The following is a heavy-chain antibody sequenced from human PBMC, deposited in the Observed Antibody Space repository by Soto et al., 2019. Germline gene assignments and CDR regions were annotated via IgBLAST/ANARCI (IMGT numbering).Heavy chain of an antibody. CDR3: AHRVLRTVFGLVTTTAIYFDF. D-gene: IGHD3-3*01. CDR1: GFSLTTSGVG. Sequence: QITLNESGPTQVKPRQTLTLTCTFSGFSLTTSGVGVGWSRQSPGKAPEWLALIYWDDDNRYSPSLKSRLTITKDTSKNQVVLTMADLDPADTATYYCAHRVLRTVFGLVTTTAIYFDFWGQGTPVAVSS. V-gene: IGHV2-5*02. CDR2: IYWDDDN. J-gene: IGHJ4*02.